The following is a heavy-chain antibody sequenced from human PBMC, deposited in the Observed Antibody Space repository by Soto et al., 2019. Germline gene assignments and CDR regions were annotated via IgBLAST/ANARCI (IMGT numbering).Heavy chain of an antibody. Sequence: PGGSLRLSCAASGFTFSTYSMNWVRQAPGKGLEWVSSITSSSSYIYYADSVKGRFTISRDNAKNSLYLQMNSLRAEDTAVYYCARRSMVRGVYDAFDIWGQGTMVTVSS. D-gene: IGHD3-10*01. V-gene: IGHV3-21*01. CDR2: ITSSSSYI. J-gene: IGHJ3*02. CDR3: ARRSMVRGVYDAFDI. CDR1: GFTFSTYS.